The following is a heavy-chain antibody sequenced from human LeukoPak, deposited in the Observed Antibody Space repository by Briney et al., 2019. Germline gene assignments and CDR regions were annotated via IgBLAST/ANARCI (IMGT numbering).Heavy chain of an antibody. Sequence: QPGGSLRLSCAASEITLSSYGVSWVSQAQGKGLEWVANPKQDGSEKYYVDSVKGRFTISRDNAKDSLYLQMNSLRAEDTAVYYCARECGDSSSWYFEMYWFDPWGQGTLVTVSS. D-gene: IGHD6-13*01. J-gene: IGHJ5*02. CDR2: PKQDGSEK. CDR1: EITLSSYG. CDR3: ARECGDSSSWYFEMYWFDP. V-gene: IGHV3-7*01.